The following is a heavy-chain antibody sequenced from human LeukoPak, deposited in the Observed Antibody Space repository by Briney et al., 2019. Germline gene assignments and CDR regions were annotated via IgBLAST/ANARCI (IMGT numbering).Heavy chain of an antibody. J-gene: IGHJ4*02. V-gene: IGHV3-30*18. CDR3: AKSSGGYSGYGDY. D-gene: IGHD5-12*01. CDR2: ISYDGSNK. CDR1: GFTFSSYC. Sequence: GGSLILSCAASGFTFSSYCMHWVRQAPGKGLEWVAVISYDGSNKYYADSVKGRFTISRDNSKNTLYLKMNSLRAEDTAVYYCAKSSGGYSGYGDYWGQGTLVTVSS.